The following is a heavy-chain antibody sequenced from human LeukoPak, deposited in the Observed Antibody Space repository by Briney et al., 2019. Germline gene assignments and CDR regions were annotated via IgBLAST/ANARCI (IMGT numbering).Heavy chain of an antibody. CDR3: ARETLYYGMDV. CDR1: GFTFSSYA. J-gene: IGHJ6*02. Sequence: PGGSLRLSCAASGFTFSSYAMHWVRQAPGKGLEWVAVISYDGSNKYYADSVKGRFTISRDNSKNTLYLQMNSLRAEDTAVYYCARETLYYGMDVWGQGTTATVSS. V-gene: IGHV3-30-3*01. CDR2: ISYDGSNK.